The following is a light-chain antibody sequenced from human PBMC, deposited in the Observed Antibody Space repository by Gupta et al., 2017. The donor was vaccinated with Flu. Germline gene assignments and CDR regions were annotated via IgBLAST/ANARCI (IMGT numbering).Light chain of an antibody. J-gene: IGKJ3*01. CDR3: EQYDTWPL. CDR2: GAI. Sequence: SPATLSVSQGDRVTRSCRDSQSISINLAWYQQKPGRAPRLLIYGAIHRAVGVPARFSGSGYGTEFTLTISSRQSEDFAVYCCEQYDTWPLFGHGTTVDIK. CDR1: QSISIN. V-gene: IGKV3-15*01.